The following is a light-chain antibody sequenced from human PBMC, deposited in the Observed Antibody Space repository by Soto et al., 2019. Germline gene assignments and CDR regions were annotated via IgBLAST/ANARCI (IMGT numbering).Light chain of an antibody. CDR1: SSDVGAYNF. V-gene: IGLV2-14*03. CDR2: DVT. J-gene: IGLJ2*01. CDR3: SSYTTSNTLV. Sequence: QSVLTQPASVSGSPGQSITISCTGTSSDVGAYNFVSWYQQHPGKAPKLMIYDVTNRPSGVSSCFSGSKSGNTASLAISGLQAEDEADYYCSSYTTSNTLVFGGGTKVTVL.